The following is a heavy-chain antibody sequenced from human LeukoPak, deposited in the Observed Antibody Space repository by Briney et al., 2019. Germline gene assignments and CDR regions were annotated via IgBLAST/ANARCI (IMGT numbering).Heavy chain of an antibody. J-gene: IGHJ5*02. CDR3: ARDPVQKYSSGPGWFDP. CDR1: GYTFTSYG. Sequence: ASVKLSCKASGYTFTSYGISWVRQAPGQGLEWMGWISAYNGNTNYAQKLQGRVTMTTDTSTSTAYMDLRSLRSDDTAVYYCARDPVQKYSSGPGWFDPWGQGTLVTVSS. CDR2: ISAYNGNT. V-gene: IGHV1-18*01. D-gene: IGHD6-19*01.